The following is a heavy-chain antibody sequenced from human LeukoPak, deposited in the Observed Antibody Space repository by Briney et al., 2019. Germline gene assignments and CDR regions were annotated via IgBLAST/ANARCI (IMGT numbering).Heavy chain of an antibody. CDR3: ARDLYFIAVGGFDF. V-gene: IGHV1-2*02. Sequence: ASVKVSCKASGYTFTGYYMHWVRQAPGQGLEWMGWINPNSGGTNYAQKFQGRVTMTRDTSISTAYMELSRLRSDDTAGYYCARDLYFIAVGGFDFWGQGTLVTVSS. CDR2: INPNSGGT. CDR1: GYTFTGYY. J-gene: IGHJ4*02. D-gene: IGHD6-19*01.